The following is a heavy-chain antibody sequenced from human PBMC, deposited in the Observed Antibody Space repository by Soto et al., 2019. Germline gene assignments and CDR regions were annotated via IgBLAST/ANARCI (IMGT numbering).Heavy chain of an antibody. V-gene: IGHV1-18*01. D-gene: IGHD2-2*01. Sequence: VLLVQSGGEVKKPGASVKVSCKASGYTFANYGLSWLRQAPGQGLEWMAWISGYNGDTYYAQNQTLQRRGAVTTDTSTNTVYLELKSMRSNDTAVYYCARHRLDCRTTSCYEFWGQGTLVTVSS. J-gene: IGHJ4*02. CDR2: ISGYNGDT. CDR1: GYTFANYG. CDR3: ARHRLDCRTTSCYEF.